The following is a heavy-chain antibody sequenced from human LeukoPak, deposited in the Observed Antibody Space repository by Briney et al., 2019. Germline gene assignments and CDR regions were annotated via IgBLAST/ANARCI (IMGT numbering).Heavy chain of an antibody. D-gene: IGHD6-13*01. CDR3: ASLLSYSSRKDYFDY. CDR2: IRYDGSNK. Sequence: GGSLRLSCAASGFTFISYSIHWVRQAPGKGLEWVAFIRYDGSNKYYADSVKGRFTISRDNSKNTLYLQMNSLRAEDTAVYYCASLLSYSSRKDYFDYWGQGTLVTVSS. J-gene: IGHJ4*02. V-gene: IGHV3-30*02. CDR1: GFTFISYS.